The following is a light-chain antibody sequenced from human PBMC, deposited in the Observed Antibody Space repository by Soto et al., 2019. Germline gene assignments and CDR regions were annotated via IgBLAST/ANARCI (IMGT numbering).Light chain of an antibody. V-gene: IGKV1-39*01. CDR1: QNVWTY. Sequence: DIQITQSPLSLSGYVGDRVTITCRASQNVWTYLNWYQQKPGKSPRLLLYGASDLEDGVPARFSGSGSGTDFTLTISSLQPEDYATYYCQQTFYIPRTFGQGTKVDIK. CDR2: GAS. J-gene: IGKJ2*01. CDR3: QQTFYIPRT.